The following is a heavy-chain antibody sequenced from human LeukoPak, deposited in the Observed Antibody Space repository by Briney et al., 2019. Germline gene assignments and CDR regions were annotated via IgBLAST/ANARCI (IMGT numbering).Heavy chain of an antibody. CDR2: INYSGST. D-gene: IGHD2-15*01. CDR1: GGSFSGHY. J-gene: IGHJ4*02. V-gene: IGHV4-34*01. CDR3: ARRYCSDGSCFSEDS. Sequence: SETLSLTCAVYGGSFSGHYWSWIRQPPGKRLEWIGEINYSGSTNYNPSLKSQVTLSVDTSKNQFSLKLTSVTAADTAVYYCARRYCSDGSCFSEDSWGQGTLVTVSS.